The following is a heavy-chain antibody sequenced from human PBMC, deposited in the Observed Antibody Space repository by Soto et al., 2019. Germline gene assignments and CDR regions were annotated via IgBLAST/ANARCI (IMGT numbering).Heavy chain of an antibody. CDR3: ARDWGPAATYYYYYYGMDV. J-gene: IGHJ6*02. CDR1: GGSISSSSYY. D-gene: IGHD2-2*01. V-gene: IGHV4-39*07. CDR2: IYYIGST. Sequence: SSETLSLTCTVSGGSISSSSYYWGWIRQPPGKGLELIGSIYYIGSTYYNPSLKSRVTIFVDTSKNQFSLKLSSVTAADTAVYYCARDWGPAATYYYYYYGMDVWGQGTTVTVSS.